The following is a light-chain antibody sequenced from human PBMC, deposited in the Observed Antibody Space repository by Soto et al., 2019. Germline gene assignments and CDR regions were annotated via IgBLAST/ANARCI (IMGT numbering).Light chain of an antibody. CDR3: QQYNNWAPCT. CDR2: GAS. V-gene: IGKV3-15*01. J-gene: IGKJ1*01. CDR1: QSVSSN. Sequence: EIVMTQSPATLSVSPGQRDTLSCRASQSVSSNLAWYQQKPGQAPRLLIYGASTRATGNPARFSGSGSGTEFTLTISSLQSEDFSVYYCQQYNNWAPCTFGQGTKVEIK.